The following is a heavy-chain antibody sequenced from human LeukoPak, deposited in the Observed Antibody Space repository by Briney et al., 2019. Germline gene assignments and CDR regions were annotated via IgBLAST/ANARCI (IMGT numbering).Heavy chain of an antibody. CDR1: GFTFSTYA. J-gene: IGHJ4*02. CDR3: ARDPPYHDSSGYDY. D-gene: IGHD3-22*01. V-gene: IGHV3-30*04. CDR2: ISYDGSNK. Sequence: PGGSLRLSCAASGFTFSTYAMHWVRQAPVKGLEWVAVISYDGSNKYYADSVKGRFTISRDNAKNSLYLQMNSLRAEDTAVYYCARDPPYHDSSGYDYWGQGTLVTVSS.